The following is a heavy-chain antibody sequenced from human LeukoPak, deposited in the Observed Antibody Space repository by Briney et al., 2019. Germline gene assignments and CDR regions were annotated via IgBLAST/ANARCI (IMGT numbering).Heavy chain of an antibody. D-gene: IGHD2-8*01. J-gene: IGHJ4*02. Sequence: GGSLRLSCAASGFTFSSYAMHWVRQAPGKGLEWVSSISSSSSYIYYADSVKGRFTISRDNAKNSLYLQMNSLRAEDTAVYYCARERAVLADYWGQGTLVTVSS. CDR1: GFTFSSYA. CDR3: ARERAVLADY. V-gene: IGHV3-21*01. CDR2: ISSSSSYI.